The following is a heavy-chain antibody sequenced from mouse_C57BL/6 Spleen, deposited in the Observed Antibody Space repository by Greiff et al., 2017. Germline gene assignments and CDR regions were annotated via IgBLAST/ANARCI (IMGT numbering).Heavy chain of an antibody. CDR3: TTPDSSGYAMDY. J-gene: IGHJ4*01. Sequence: EVKLQESGAELVRPGASVKLSCTASGFNIKDDYMHWVKQRPEQGLEWIGWIDPENGDTEYASKFQGKATITADTSSNTAYLQLSSLTSEDTAVYYCTTPDSSGYAMDYWGQGTSVTVSS. CDR1: GFNIKDDY. CDR2: IDPENGDT. D-gene: IGHD3-2*02. V-gene: IGHV14-4*01.